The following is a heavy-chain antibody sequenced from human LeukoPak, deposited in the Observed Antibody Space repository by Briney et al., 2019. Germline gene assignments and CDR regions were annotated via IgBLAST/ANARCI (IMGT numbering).Heavy chain of an antibody. D-gene: IGHD3-10*01. CDR2: IYYSGST. J-gene: IGHJ4*02. CDR1: GGSISSSSYY. Sequence: PSETLSLTCTVSGGSISSSSYYWGWIRQPPGKGLEWIGSIYYSGSTYYNPSLKSRVTISVDTSKNQFSLKLSSVTAADTAVYYCARVWAYYYGSGSQIYPYWGQGTLVTVSS. V-gene: IGHV4-39*07. CDR3: ARVWAYYYGSGSQIYPY.